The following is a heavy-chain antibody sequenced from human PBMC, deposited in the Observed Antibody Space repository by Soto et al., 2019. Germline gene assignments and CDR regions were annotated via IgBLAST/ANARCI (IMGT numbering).Heavy chain of an antibody. J-gene: IGHJ6*03. D-gene: IGHD6-13*01. CDR3: ARGAYSSSSFYYYYYMDV. Sequence: QVQLQESGPGLVKPSETLSLTCTVSGGSISSYYWSWIRQPPGKGLEWIGYIYYSGSTNYNPSLTSRVTISVDTSKNQFSLKLSSVTAADTAVYYCARGAYSSSSFYYYYYMDVWGKGTTVTVSS. CDR1: GGSISSYY. V-gene: IGHV4-59*01. CDR2: IYYSGST.